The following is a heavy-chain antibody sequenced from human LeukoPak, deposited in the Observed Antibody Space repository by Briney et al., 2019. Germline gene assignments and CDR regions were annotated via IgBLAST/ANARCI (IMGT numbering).Heavy chain of an antibody. V-gene: IGHV4-39*07. CDR2: IYYSGSN. D-gene: IGHD3-10*01. Sequence: SETLSLTCTVSGGSISSNSYYWGWIRQPPGQGLEWIGSIYYSGSNYYNPSLKSRVTISVDTSRNQFSLKLSSVTAADTAVYYCARGRLGGSGSYYNVLDYWGQGTLVTVCS. CDR3: ARGRLGGSGSYYNVLDY. J-gene: IGHJ4*02. CDR1: GGSISSNSYY.